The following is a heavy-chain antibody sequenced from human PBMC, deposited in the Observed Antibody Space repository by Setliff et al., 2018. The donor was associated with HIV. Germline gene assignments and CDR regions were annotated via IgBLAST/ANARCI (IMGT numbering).Heavy chain of an antibody. CDR1: GGSFSGYY. J-gene: IGHJ4*02. CDR3: ARGPNSEWELPYDY. V-gene: IGHV4-34*01. D-gene: IGHD1-26*01. Sequence: PSETLSLTCAVYGGSFSGYYWSWIRQPPGKGLEWIGSICHSGRSYYNPSLKSRLTISVDTSKNQFSLKMTSVPAADTAVYYCARGPNSEWELPYDYWGQGTLVTVSS. CDR2: ICHSGRS.